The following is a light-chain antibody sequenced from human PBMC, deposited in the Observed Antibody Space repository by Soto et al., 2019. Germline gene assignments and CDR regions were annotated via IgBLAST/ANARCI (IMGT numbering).Light chain of an antibody. CDR1: SSDVGGYNY. J-gene: IGLJ1*01. Sequence: QSVLTQPASVSGSPGQSITISCTGTSSDVGGYNYVSWYQQHPGKAPKLIIYDVSNRPSGVSNRFSGSKSANTASLTISGLQAEDEADYYCSSYTTSSLYVFGTGTKLTVL. CDR2: DVS. CDR3: SSYTTSSLYV. V-gene: IGLV2-14*01.